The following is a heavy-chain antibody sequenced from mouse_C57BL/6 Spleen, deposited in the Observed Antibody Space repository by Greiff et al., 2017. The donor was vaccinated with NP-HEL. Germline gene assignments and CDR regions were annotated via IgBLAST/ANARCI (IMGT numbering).Heavy chain of an antibody. CDR2: INPNNGGT. D-gene: IGHD2-2*01. Sequence: VQLQQSGPELVKPGASVKIPCKASGYTFTDYNMDWVKQSHGKSLEWIGDINPNNGGTIYNQKFKGKATLTVDKSSSTAYMELRSLTSEDTAVYYCARARLGLGFAYWGQGTLVTVSA. J-gene: IGHJ3*01. CDR3: ARARLGLGFAY. CDR1: GYTFTDYN. V-gene: IGHV1-18*01.